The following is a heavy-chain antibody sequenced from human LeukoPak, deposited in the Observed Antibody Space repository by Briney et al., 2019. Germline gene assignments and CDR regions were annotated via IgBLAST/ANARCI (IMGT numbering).Heavy chain of an antibody. D-gene: IGHD3-22*01. CDR2: IYHSGST. J-gene: IGHJ4*02. CDR3: ARDYYDSSGPFDY. V-gene: IGHV4-38-2*02. CDR1: GYSISSGYY. Sequence: PSETLSLTCTVSGYSISSGYYWGWIRQPPGKGLEWIGSIYHSGSTYYNPSLKSRVTMSVDTSKNQFSLKLSSVTAADTAVYYCARDYYDSSGPFDYWGQGTLVTVSS.